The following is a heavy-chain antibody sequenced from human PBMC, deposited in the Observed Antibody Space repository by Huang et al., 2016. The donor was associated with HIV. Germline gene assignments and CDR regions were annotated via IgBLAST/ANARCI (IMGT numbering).Heavy chain of an antibody. CDR2: IYSTGTT. CDR3: ARDRITQCNGGRCYSDWSDP. Sequence: QVQLQESGPGPVKPSQTLSLTCTVSGDSISRGGYLWSWIRPSPGKGLEGVWSIYSTGTTSYNPSLRSRVTMAVDTSKNQFSLRLTSVTAEDTAVYYCARDRITQCNGGRCYSDWSDPWGQGTLVIVSS. CDR1: GDSISRGGYL. J-gene: IGHJ5*02. V-gene: IGHV4-30-4*08. D-gene: IGHD2-15*01.